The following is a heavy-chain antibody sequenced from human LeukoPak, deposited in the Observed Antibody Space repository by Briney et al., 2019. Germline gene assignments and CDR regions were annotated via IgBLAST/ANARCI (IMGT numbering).Heavy chain of an antibody. CDR1: GGSFSGYY. V-gene: IGHV4-34*01. Sequence: PSETLSLTCAVYGGSFSGYYWSWIRQPPGKGLEWIGEINHSGSTNYNPSLKSRVTISVDTSKNQFSLKLSSVTAADTAVYYCARDLFYGGNSAYYYHYGMDVWGQGTTVTVSS. J-gene: IGHJ6*02. CDR2: INHSGST. D-gene: IGHD4-17*01. CDR3: ARDLFYGGNSAYYYHYGMDV.